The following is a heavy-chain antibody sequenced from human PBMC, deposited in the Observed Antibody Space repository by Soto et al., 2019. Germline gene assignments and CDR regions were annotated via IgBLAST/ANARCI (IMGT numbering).Heavy chain of an antibody. Sequence: SETLSLTCTVSGGSISSYYWSWIRQPPGKGLEWIGYIYYSGSTNYNPSLKSRVTISVDTSKSQFSLKLSSVTAADTAVYYCARARGIAARFDYWGQGTLVTVSS. D-gene: IGHD6-13*01. J-gene: IGHJ4*02. CDR1: GGSISSYY. CDR2: IYYSGST. CDR3: ARARGIAARFDY. V-gene: IGHV4-59*01.